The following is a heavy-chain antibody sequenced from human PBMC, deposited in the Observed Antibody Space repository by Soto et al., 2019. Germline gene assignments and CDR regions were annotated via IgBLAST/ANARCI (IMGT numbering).Heavy chain of an antibody. V-gene: IGHV1-69*13. Sequence: SVKVSCKASGGTFSSYAISWVRQAPGQGLERMGGIIPIFGTANYAQKFQGRVTITADESTSTAYMELSSLRSEDTAVYYCSRDLDNYYGSGSYNPVMDVWGQGTTVTVSS. CDR3: SRDLDNYYGSGSYNPVMDV. CDR1: GGTFSSYA. CDR2: IIPIFGTA. D-gene: IGHD3-10*01. J-gene: IGHJ6*02.